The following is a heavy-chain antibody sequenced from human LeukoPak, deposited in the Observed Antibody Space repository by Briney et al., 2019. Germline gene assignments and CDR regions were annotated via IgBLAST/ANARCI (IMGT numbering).Heavy chain of an antibody. CDR3: ARDRGPRYYYYMDV. J-gene: IGHJ6*03. CDR1: GFTFSSYE. D-gene: IGHD3-10*01. Sequence: GGSLRLSCAASGFTFSSYEMNWVRQAPGKGLEWVSYISSSGSTIYYADSVKGRFTISRDNAKNSLYLQMNSLRAEATAVYYCARDRGPRYYYYMDVWGKGTTVPISS. CDR2: ISSSGSTI. V-gene: IGHV3-48*03.